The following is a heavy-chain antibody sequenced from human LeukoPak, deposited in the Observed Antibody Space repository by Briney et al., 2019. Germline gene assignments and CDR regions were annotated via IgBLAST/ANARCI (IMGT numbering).Heavy chain of an antibody. CDR2: IRCDGSNK. CDR1: GFTFSSYG. CDR3: TKDRGYSDY. J-gene: IGHJ4*02. D-gene: IGHD5-18*01. Sequence: PGGSLRLSCAASGFTFSSYGMHWVRQAPGKGLEWVAFIRCDGSNKYYADSVKGRFTISRDNSKNTLYLQMNSLRAEDTAVYYCTKDRGYSDYWGQGTLVTVSS. V-gene: IGHV3-30*02.